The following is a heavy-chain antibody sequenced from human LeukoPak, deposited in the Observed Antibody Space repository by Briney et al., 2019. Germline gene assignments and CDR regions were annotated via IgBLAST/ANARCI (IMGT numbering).Heavy chain of an antibody. CDR2: ISSSGSYI. CDR3: ASTFVVVPAAIDY. V-gene: IGHV3-21*01. Sequence: GGSLRLSCAASGFTFSSYSMNWVRQAPGKGLEWVSSISSSGSYIYYADSVKGRFTISRDNAKNSLYLQMNSLRAEDTAVYYCASTFVVVPAAIDYWGQGTLVTVSS. D-gene: IGHD2-2*01. CDR1: GFTFSSYS. J-gene: IGHJ4*02.